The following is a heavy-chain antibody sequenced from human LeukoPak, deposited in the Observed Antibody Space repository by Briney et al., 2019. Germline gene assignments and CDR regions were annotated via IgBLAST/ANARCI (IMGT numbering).Heavy chain of an antibody. CDR3: ARSGSGSFEPYSYYGMDV. V-gene: IGHV4-31*03. D-gene: IGHD3-10*01. CDR1: GGSISSGGYY. Sequence: PSQTLPLTCTVSGGSISSGGYYWSWIRQLPGKGLEWIGYIYYRENTSGSTRYTPSLKSRVTISVGTSKNQCSLRLNSVTAADTAVYYCARSGSGSFEPYSYYGMDVWGQGTTVSVSS. J-gene: IGHJ6*02. CDR2: IYYRENTSGST.